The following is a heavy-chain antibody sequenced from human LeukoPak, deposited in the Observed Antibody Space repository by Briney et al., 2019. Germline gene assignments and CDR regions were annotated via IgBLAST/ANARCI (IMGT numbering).Heavy chain of an antibody. J-gene: IGHJ4*02. CDR2: IYYRGNT. CDR3: ARLYTSGWVDY. V-gene: IGHV4-39*01. D-gene: IGHD6-19*01. CDR1: GGSISSSTYY. Sequence: SETLALTCTVSGGSISSSTYYWGWIRQPPGKGLEWIGSIYYRGNTYYNPSLKSRVTISVDASKNQFSLKLSSVTAADTAVYYCARLYTSGWVDYWGQGTLVTVSS.